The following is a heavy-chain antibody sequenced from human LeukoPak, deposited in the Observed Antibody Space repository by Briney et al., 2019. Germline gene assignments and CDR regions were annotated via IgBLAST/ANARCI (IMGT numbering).Heavy chain of an antibody. J-gene: IGHJ4*02. Sequence: PSETLSLTCTVSGGSISSYYWSWIRQPPGKGLEWIGYIYYSGSTNYNPSLKSRVTISVDTSKNQFSLKLSSVTAADTAVYYCARASAAYDFWSGYYSYYFDYWGQGTLVTVSS. CDR1: GGSISSYY. D-gene: IGHD3-3*01. V-gene: IGHV4-59*01. CDR3: ARASAAYDFWSGYYSYYFDY. CDR2: IYYSGST.